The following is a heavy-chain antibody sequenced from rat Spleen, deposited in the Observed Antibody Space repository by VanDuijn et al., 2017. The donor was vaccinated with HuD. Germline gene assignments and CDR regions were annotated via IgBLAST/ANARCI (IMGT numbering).Heavy chain of an antibody. CDR1: GFTFSDYY. V-gene: IGHV5-7*01. CDR2: INYDGSSP. J-gene: IGHJ2*01. CDR3: GRYFDY. Sequence: EVQLVESGGGLVQPGRSLKLSCAASGFTFSDYYMAWVRQAPTKGLEWVATINYDGSSPLYRDSVKGRFIISRDNAKSTLYLQMDSLRSEDTATYYCGRYFDYWGQGVMVTVSS.